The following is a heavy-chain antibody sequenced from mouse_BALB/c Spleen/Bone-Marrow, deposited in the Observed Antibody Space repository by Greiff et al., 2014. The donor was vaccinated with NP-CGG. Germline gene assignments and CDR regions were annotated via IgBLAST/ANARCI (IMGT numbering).Heavy chain of an antibody. Sequence: VQLQQSGAKLVKPGASVKLSCTASGFNIKDTYMHWVKQRPEQGLEWIGRIDPANGNTKYDPKFQGKATITADTSSNTAYLQLSSLPSEDTAVYYCTTYYGSRFTYWGQGTLVTVSA. CDR1: GFNIKDTY. J-gene: IGHJ3*01. CDR3: TTYYGSRFTY. CDR2: IDPANGNT. D-gene: IGHD2-9*01. V-gene: IGHV14-3*02.